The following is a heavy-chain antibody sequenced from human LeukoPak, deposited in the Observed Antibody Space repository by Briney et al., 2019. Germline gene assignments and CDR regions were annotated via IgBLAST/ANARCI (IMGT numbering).Heavy chain of an antibody. D-gene: IGHD2-15*01. Sequence: ASVKVSCKASGYTFTSYGINWVRQATGQGLEWMGWMNPNSGNTGYAQKFQGRVTMTRNTSISTAYMELSSLRSEDTAVYYCARGYCSGGSCSNWFDPWGQGTLVTVSS. CDR3: ARGYCSGGSCSNWFDP. CDR2: MNPNSGNT. J-gene: IGHJ5*02. CDR1: GYTFTSYG. V-gene: IGHV1-8*02.